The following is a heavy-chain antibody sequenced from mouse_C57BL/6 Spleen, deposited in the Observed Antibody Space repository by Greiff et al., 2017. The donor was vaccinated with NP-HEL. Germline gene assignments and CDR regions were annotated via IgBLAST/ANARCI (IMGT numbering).Heavy chain of an antibody. CDR3: ARSGRSRGYFDV. Sequence: QVQLQQSGAELVRPGASVKLSCKASGYTFTDYYINWVKQRPGQGLEWIARIYPGSGNTYYNEKFKGKATLTADKSSSTAYMQLSSLTSEDSAVYFCARSGRSRGYFDVWGTGTTVTVSS. CDR1: GYTFTDYY. V-gene: IGHV1-76*01. J-gene: IGHJ1*03. CDR2: IYPGSGNT. D-gene: IGHD1-1*01.